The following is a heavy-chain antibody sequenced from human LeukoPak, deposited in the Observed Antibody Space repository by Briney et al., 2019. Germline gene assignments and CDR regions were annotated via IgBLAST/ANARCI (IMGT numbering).Heavy chain of an antibody. V-gene: IGHV3-53*01. CDR3: ARDQQSGWSDY. D-gene: IGHD6-19*01. Sequence: PGGSLRLSCAASGFTVSSNYMSWVRQALGKGLEWVSVIYSSGTTYYADSVKGRFTISRDNSKNTLYLQMNSLRAEDTAVYYCARDQQSGWSDYWGQGTLVTVSS. CDR1: GFTVSSNY. CDR2: IYSSGTT. J-gene: IGHJ4*02.